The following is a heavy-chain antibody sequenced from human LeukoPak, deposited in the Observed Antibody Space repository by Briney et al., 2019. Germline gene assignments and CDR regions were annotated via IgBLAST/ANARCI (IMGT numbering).Heavy chain of an antibody. CDR1: GYTFTGYY. J-gene: IGHJ5*02. D-gene: IGHD3-10*01. CDR3: ARDEIGGSNWFDP. CDR2: INPNSGGT. Sequence: ASVKVSCRASGYTFTGYYMHWVRQAPGQGLEWMGWINPNSGGTNYAQKFQGRVTMTRDTSISTAYMELSRLRSDDTAVYYCARDEIGGSNWFDPWGQGTLVTVSS. V-gene: IGHV1-2*02.